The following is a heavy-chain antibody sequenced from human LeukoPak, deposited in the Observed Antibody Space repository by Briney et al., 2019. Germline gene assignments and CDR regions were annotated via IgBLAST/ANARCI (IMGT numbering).Heavy chain of an antibody. D-gene: IGHD3-9*01. J-gene: IGHJ4*02. V-gene: IGHV3-30-3*01. CDR3: AREGTYSDILTGYSFFDY. CDR1: GFTFSTYP. Sequence: QPGRSLRLSCAASGFTFSTYPLHWVRQAPGKGLEWVALISHLGDNEYYADSVKGRFSISRDNSKSTLYLHMNSLRPEDTALYYCAREGTYSDILTGYSFFDYWGQGTLVAVSS. CDR2: ISHLGDNE.